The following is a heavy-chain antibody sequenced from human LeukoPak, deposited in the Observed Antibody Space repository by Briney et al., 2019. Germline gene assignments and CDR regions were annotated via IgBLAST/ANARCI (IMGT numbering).Heavy chain of an antibody. Sequence: SQTLSLTCAISGDSVSSNSAAWNCIMQSPSRGIEWLGRTYYRSKWYNDYAVSVKSRITINPDTSKNQFSLQLNSVTPEDTAVYYCARDHGGGIAVAGTERAYYFDYWGQGTLVTVSS. J-gene: IGHJ4*02. D-gene: IGHD6-19*01. CDR3: ARDHGGGIAVAGTERAYYFDY. CDR2: TYYRSKWYN. V-gene: IGHV6-1*01. CDR1: GDSVSSNSAA.